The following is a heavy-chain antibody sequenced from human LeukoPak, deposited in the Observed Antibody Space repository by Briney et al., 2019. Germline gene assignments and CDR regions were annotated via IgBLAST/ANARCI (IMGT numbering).Heavy chain of an antibody. CDR1: GFTFSSYS. J-gene: IGHJ6*03. D-gene: IGHD3-22*01. CDR2: ISSSSTI. CDR3: ARDTHYYDSSGYYYYYYYMDV. Sequence: PGGSLRLSCAASGFTFSSYSMNWVRQAPGKGLEWVSYISSSSTIYYADSVKGRFTISRDNAKNSLYLQMNSLRAEDTAVYYCARDTHYYDSSGYYYYYYYMDVWGKGTTVTVSS. V-gene: IGHV3-48*01.